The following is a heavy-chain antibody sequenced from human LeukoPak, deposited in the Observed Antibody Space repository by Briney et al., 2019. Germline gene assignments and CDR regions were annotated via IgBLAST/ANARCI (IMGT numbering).Heavy chain of an antibody. Sequence: SETLSLTCAVYGGSFSGYYWSWIRQPPGKGLEWIGEINHSGGTNYNPSLKSRVTISVDTSKNQFSLKMSSVTATDTAVYYCARLVCGGGSCPAEFDYWGQGTLVTVSS. J-gene: IGHJ4*02. CDR1: GGSFSGYY. D-gene: IGHD2-15*01. CDR3: ARLVCGGGSCPAEFDY. CDR2: INHSGGT. V-gene: IGHV4-34*01.